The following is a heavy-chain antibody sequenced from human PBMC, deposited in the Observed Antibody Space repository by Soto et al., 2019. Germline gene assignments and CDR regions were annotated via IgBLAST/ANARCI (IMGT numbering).Heavy chain of an antibody. CDR2: IIPIFGTA. CDR3: ARGEYSFYDISPLWDDGMDV. J-gene: IGHJ6*02. V-gene: IGHV1-69*13. CDR1: GGTFSSYA. Sequence: GASVKVSCKASGGTFSSYAISWVRQAPGQGLEWMGGIIPIFGTANYAQKFQGRVTITADESTSTAYMELSSLRSEDTAVYYCARGEYSFYDISPLWDDGMDVWGQGTTVTGSS. D-gene: IGHD3-9*01.